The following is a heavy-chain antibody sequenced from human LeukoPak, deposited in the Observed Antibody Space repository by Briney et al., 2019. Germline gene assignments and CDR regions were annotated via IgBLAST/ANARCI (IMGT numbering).Heavy chain of an antibody. J-gene: IGHJ5*02. Sequence: ASVKVSCKASGYTFTSYAMNWERQAPGQGLEWMGWINTNTGNPTYAQGFTGRFVFSLDTSVSTAYLQISSLKAEDTAVYYCARGGEGIAAAGTWYNWFDPWGQGTLVTVSS. CDR3: ARGGEGIAAAGTWYNWFDP. D-gene: IGHD6-13*01. V-gene: IGHV7-4-1*02. CDR1: GYTFTSYA. CDR2: INTNTGNP.